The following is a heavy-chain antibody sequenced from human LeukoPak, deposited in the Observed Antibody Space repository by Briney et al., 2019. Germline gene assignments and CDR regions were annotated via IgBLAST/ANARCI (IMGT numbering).Heavy chain of an antibody. D-gene: IGHD5-12*01. Sequence: SETLSLTCTVSGGSISSGGYYWSWIRQHPGKGREWIGYIYYSGSTYYNPSLKSRVTISVDTSKNQFSLKLSSVTAADTAVYYCARARGGYSGYDWHYFDYWGQGTLVTVSS. J-gene: IGHJ4*02. CDR2: IYYSGST. CDR3: ARARGGYSGYDWHYFDY. V-gene: IGHV4-31*03. CDR1: GGSISSGGYY.